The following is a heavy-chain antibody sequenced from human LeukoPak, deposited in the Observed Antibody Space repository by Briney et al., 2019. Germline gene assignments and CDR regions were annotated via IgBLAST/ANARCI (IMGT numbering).Heavy chain of an antibody. CDR3: ARVRRYCSGGSCYYFDY. CDR1: GYTFTGYY. Sequence: ASVKVSYKASGYTFTGYYMHWVRQAPGQGLEWMGWINPNSGGTNYAQKFQGRVTMTRDTSISTAYMELSRLRSDDTAVYYCARVRRYCSGGSCYYFDYWGQGTLVTVSS. D-gene: IGHD2-15*01. V-gene: IGHV1-2*02. CDR2: INPNSGGT. J-gene: IGHJ4*02.